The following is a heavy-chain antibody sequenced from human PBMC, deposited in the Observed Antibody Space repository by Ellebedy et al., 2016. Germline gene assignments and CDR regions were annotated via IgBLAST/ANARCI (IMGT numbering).Heavy chain of an antibody. CDR1: GFTFSSRW. D-gene: IGHD6-13*01. CDR3: ARERGGVAAVVVNWFDP. CDR2: LNQDGSEK. V-gene: IGHV3-7*01. Sequence: GGSLRLSXAASGFTFSSRWMHWVRQAPGKGLEWVANLNQDGSEKYYVDSVKGRFTISRDNAKNSLYLQMNSLRAEDTAVYYCARERGGVAAVVVNWFDPWGQGTLVTVSS. J-gene: IGHJ5*02.